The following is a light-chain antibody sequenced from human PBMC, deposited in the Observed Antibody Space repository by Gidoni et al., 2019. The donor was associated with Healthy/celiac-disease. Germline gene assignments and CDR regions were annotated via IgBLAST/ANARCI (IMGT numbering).Light chain of an antibody. J-gene: IGLJ2*01. CDR2: DTS. CDR1: TGAVTSGHY. CDR3: LLSYSGAYVV. V-gene: IGLV7-46*01. Sequence: QAVLTQDPSLTVSPGGTVTITCVSSTGAVTSGHYPYWFQQKPCPAPRTLISDTSNTHSWTPARFSGSLIGGKAALTLSGAQPEDEAEYYCLLSYSGAYVVFGGGTKLTVL.